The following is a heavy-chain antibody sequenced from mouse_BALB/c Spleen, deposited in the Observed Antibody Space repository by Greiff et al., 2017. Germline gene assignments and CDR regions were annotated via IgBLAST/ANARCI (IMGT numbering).Heavy chain of an antibody. CDR3: MRESYDYDWYFDV. V-gene: IGHV10-3*03. D-gene: IGHD2-4*01. CDR1: GFTFNTYA. CDR2: IRSKSNNYAT. J-gene: IGHJ1*01. Sequence: EVKLVESGGGLVQPKGSLKLSCAASGFTFNTYAMHWVCQAPGKGLEWVARIRSKSNNYATYYADSVKDRFTISRDDSQSMLYLQMNNLKTEDTARYYCMRESYDYDWYFDVWGAGTTVTVSS.